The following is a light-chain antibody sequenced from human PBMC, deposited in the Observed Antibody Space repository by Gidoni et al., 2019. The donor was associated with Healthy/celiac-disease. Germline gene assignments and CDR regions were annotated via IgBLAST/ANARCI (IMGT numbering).Light chain of an antibody. CDR2: DVS. Sequence: QSALTQPAPVSGSPGPSITISCTGTSSDVGGYNYVSWYQPHPGKAPKLMIYDVSNRPSGVSNRFSGSKSGNTASLTISGLQAEDEADYYCSSYTSSSTWVFGGGTKLTVL. CDR3: SSYTSSSTWV. CDR1: SSDVGGYNY. J-gene: IGLJ3*02. V-gene: IGLV2-14*01.